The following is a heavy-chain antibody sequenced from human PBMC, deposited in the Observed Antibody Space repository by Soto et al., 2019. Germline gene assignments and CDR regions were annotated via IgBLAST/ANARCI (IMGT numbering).Heavy chain of an antibody. J-gene: IGHJ4*02. V-gene: IGHV4-59*08. CDR1: GGSISSYY. CDR3: ARQIWFGELEFDY. Sequence: PSETLSLTCTVSGGSISSYYWSWIRQPPGKGLEWIGYIYYSGSTYYNPSLKSRVTISVDTSKNQFSLKLSSVTAADTAVYYCARQIWFGELEFDYWGQGTLVTVSS. CDR2: IYYSGST. D-gene: IGHD3-10*01.